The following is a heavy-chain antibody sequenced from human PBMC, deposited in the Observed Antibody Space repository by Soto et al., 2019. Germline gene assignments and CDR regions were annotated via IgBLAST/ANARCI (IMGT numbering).Heavy chain of an antibody. CDR2: MNPNTGNS. CDR3: ARRAETNGWNGFGADKYYFDF. CDR1: GYTFTSYD. D-gene: IGHD1-1*01. V-gene: IGHV1-8*01. Sequence: QVQLVQSGAEVRKPGASVKVSCEASGYTFTSYDISWVRQATGQGLEWMGWMNPNTGNSGYAQQFQGSVTMTRDTSISTAHMELISLRSEDTAVYYCARRAETNGWNGFGADKYYFDFWGQGTLVAVSS. J-gene: IGHJ4*02.